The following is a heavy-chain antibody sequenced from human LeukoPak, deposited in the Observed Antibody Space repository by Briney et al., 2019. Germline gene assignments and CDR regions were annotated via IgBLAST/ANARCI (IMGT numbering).Heavy chain of an antibody. CDR1: GFTFSNYG. Sequence: PGRSLRLSCAASGFTFSNYGMHWVRQAPGKGLEWVAVIWYDGSNKNFADSVKGRFTISGDNSKNTLYLQMNSLRAEDTAVYYCAKDLRGYSYGHYYFDYWGQGTLVTVSS. CDR2: IWYDGSNK. CDR3: AKDLRGYSYGHYYFDY. D-gene: IGHD5-18*01. J-gene: IGHJ4*02. V-gene: IGHV3-33*06.